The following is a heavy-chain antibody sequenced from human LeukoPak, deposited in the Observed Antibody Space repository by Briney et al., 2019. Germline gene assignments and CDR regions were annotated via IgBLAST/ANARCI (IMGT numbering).Heavy chain of an antibody. Sequence: LTGGSLRLSCAASGFTFSRYWMTWVRQAPGKGLEWVATINEDRSEKYYVESVKGRLTISRDNEKNSLFQQMSTLRAGDTAVYYCARVPATVKADYWGQGTLVSVSS. D-gene: IGHD4-17*01. CDR1: GFTFSRYW. V-gene: IGHV3-7*04. CDR3: ARVPATVKADY. J-gene: IGHJ4*02. CDR2: INEDRSEK.